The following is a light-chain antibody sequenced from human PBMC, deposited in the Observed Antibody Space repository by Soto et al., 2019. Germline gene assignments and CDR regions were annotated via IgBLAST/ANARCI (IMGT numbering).Light chain of an antibody. CDR3: QVWDFNSDHVM. V-gene: IGLV3-21*02. Sequence: SYELAQSPSVSVAPGQTASITCGGNNIGSKSVHWYQQKPGQAPVVVVYDDSVRPSGIPGRFSGSNSGNTATLTINRVEAGDEADYYCQVWDFNSDHVMFGGGTKLTVL. J-gene: IGLJ3*02. CDR2: DDS. CDR1: NIGSKS.